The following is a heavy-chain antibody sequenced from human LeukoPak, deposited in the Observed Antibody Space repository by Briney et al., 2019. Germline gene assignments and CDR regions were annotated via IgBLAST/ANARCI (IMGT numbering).Heavy chain of an antibody. CDR2: ISSSGSTI. CDR1: GFTFSDYY. V-gene: IGHV3-11*01. CDR3: ARVPNYYGSGSYYNDY. Sequence: GGSLRLSCAASGFTFSDYYMSWIRQAPGKGLEWVSYISSSGSTIYYADSVKGRFTISRDNAKNSLYLQMNSLRAEDTAVYYCARVPNYYGSGSYYNDYWGQGTLVTVSS. D-gene: IGHD3-10*01. J-gene: IGHJ4*02.